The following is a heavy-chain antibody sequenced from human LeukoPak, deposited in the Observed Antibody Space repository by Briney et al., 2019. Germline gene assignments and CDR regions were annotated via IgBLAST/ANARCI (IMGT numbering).Heavy chain of an antibody. CDR2: ITSDGSTT. J-gene: IGHJ4*01. CDR3: AGDYIWGRLF. Sequence: GGSLRLSCVGSVFTLSDDGMLWVRQTPWKGRMWVSRITSDGSTTWYADSVKGRFTVSRDNAKNTLFLEMNSLRDEDTAVYYCAGDYIWGRLFWGQGTLVTVSS. CDR1: VFTLSDDG. D-gene: IGHD3-16*01. V-gene: IGHV3-74*01.